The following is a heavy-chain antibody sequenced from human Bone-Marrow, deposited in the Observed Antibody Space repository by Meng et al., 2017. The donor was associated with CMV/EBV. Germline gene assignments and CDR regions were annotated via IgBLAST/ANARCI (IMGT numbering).Heavy chain of an antibody. J-gene: IGHJ4*02. V-gene: IGHV3-53*05. CDR2: IYSGGST. Sequence: GESLKISRAASGFTVSSNYMSWVRQAPGKGLEWVSVIYSGGSTYYADSVKGRFTISRDSSKNSLSLQMNSLRSEDTALYYCAKDISRLGLDCPDHWGQGTLVTLSS. D-gene: IGHD3-16*01. CDR1: GFTVSSNY. CDR3: AKDISRLGLDCPDH.